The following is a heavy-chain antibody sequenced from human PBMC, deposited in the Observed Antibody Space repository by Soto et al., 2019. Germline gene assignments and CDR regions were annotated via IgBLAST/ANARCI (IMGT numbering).Heavy chain of an antibody. CDR3: AREGVPNYDFSIGDGLDI. CDR1: GLTFDNYA. D-gene: IGHD3-16*01. Sequence: PGGSLRLSCAASGLTFDNYAMNWVRQAPGKGLEWVSSISSNSSFIYYADSVKGRFTVSRDNAKKSLSLQMSSLRAEDTAVYYCAREGVPNYDFSIGDGLDIWGQGTMVTVSS. J-gene: IGHJ3*02. CDR2: ISSNSSFI. V-gene: IGHV3-21*01.